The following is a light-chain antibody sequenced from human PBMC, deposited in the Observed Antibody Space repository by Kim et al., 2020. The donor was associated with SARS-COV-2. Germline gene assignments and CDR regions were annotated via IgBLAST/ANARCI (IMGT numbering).Light chain of an antibody. Sequence: QSSLTQPASESGSPGQSITISCTGTSSDVGGYNYVSWYQQRPCKAPKLMIYDVSKRPSGVSNRFSGSKSGNTASLTISGIKAEDEADYYCSSYTSSSPYVFGTGTKVTVL. CDR2: DVS. J-gene: IGLJ1*01. V-gene: IGLV2-14*01. CDR1: SSDVGGYNY. CDR3: SSYTSSSPYV.